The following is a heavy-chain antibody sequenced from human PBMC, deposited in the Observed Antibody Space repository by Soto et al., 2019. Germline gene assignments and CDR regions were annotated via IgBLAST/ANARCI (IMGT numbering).Heavy chain of an antibody. V-gene: IGHV5-51*01. CDR2: INPGDSDI. CDR1: GYSFTTYW. Sequence: GESLKISCKASGYSFTTYWIAWVRQMPGKGLEWMGIINPGDSDIRYSPSFQGQVTISADNSISTAYLQWSSLKASDTAMYYCARHEQFYYYFYGMDVWGQGTAVTVSS. J-gene: IGHJ6*02. D-gene: IGHD4-4*01. CDR3: ARHEQFYYYFYGMDV.